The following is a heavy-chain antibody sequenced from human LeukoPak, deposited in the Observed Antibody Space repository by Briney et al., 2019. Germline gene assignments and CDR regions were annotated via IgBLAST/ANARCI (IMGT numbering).Heavy chain of an antibody. CDR1: GFTFSDYG. V-gene: IGHV3-30*18. J-gene: IGHJ4*02. D-gene: IGHD6-13*01. Sequence: GGSLRLSCAASGFTFSDYGMHWVRQAPGKGLEWVAVIANDGRDKKYADSVRGRFTISRDNSKSTVYLQMNSLRAEDRAVFYCVKDMKIKAAGYYFDYWGQGTLVTVSS. CDR2: IANDGRDK. CDR3: VKDMKIKAAGYYFDY.